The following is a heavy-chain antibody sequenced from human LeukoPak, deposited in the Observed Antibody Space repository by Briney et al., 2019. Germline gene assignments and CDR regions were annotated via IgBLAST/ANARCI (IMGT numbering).Heavy chain of an antibody. J-gene: IGHJ3*02. V-gene: IGHV3-9*03. CDR3: AKDSSGWRGAFDI. CDR2: ISWNSGSI. CDR1: GSTFDDYA. Sequence: GGSLRLSCAASGSTFDDYAMHWVRQAPGKGLEGVSGISWNSGSIGYADSVKGRFTISRDNAKNSLYLQMNSLRAEDMALYYCAKDSSGWRGAFDIWGQGTMVTVSS. D-gene: IGHD6-19*01.